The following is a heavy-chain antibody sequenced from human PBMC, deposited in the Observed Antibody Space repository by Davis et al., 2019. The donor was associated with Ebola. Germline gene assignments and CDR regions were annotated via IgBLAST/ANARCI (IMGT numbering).Heavy chain of an antibody. V-gene: IGHV1-2*06. D-gene: IGHD3-16*02. J-gene: IGHJ4*02. Sequence: ASVTVSCKASGYTFTSYIITWVRQAPGQGLEWMGRINPKSGGTNYAQKFLGRVTMTTDTSITTAYMELRSLTSDDTAMYFCARDRRLSHDYIAGSYPSDYWGQGTLVTVSS. CDR1: GYTFTSYI. CDR2: INPKSGGT. CDR3: ARDRRLSHDYIAGSYPSDY.